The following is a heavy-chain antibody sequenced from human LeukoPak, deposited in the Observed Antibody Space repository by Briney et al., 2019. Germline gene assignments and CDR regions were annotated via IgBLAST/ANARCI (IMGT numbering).Heavy chain of an antibody. D-gene: IGHD3-22*01. CDR3: ARVDSSGYYYKVDY. CDR1: GGSLSSYY. J-gene: IGHJ4*02. CDR2: IYYRGST. Sequence: PSETLSLTCTVSGGSLSSYYWSWIRQPPGKGLEWIGYIYYRGSTNYNPSLKSRVTISVDTSKNQFSLKLSSVTAADTAVYYCARVDSSGYYYKVDYWGQGTLVTVSS. V-gene: IGHV4-59*01.